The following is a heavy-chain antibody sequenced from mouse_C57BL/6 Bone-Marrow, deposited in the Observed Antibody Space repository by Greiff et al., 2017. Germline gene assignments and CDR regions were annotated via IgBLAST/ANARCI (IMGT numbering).Heavy chain of an antibody. CDR1: GYTFTSYW. J-gene: IGHJ2*01. V-gene: IGHV1-59*01. CDR2: IDPSDSYT. CDR3: ARWEEYYFDY. Sequence: VKLQQPGAELVRPGTSVKLSCKASGYTFTSYWMHWVKQRPGQGLEWIGVIDPSDSYTNYNQKFKGKATLTVDTSSSTAYMQLSSLTSEDSAVYYCARWEEYYFDYWGQGTTLTVSS. D-gene: IGHD4-1*01.